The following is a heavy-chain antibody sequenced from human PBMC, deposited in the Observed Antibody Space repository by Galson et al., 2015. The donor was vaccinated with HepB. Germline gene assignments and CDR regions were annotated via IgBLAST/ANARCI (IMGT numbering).Heavy chain of an antibody. D-gene: IGHD4-23*01. CDR2: ISGSGDST. CDR3: AKRGAYGGNSIVYVLDI. Sequence: SLRLSCAASGFTFSNYAMNWVRQAPGKGLEWVSGISGSGDSTYYADSVKGRFTISRDNSKKTLYLQMNSLKAEDTAVYYCAKRGAYGGNSIVYVLDIWGQGTMVTVSS. V-gene: IGHV3-23*01. CDR1: GFTFSNYA. J-gene: IGHJ3*02.